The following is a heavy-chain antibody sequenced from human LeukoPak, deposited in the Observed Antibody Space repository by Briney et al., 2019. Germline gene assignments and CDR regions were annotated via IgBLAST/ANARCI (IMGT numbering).Heavy chain of an antibody. J-gene: IGHJ4*02. Sequence: SETLSLTCTVSGGSISSSSYYWGWIRQPPGKGLEWIGCILYSGSTYYNPSLKSRVTISVDTSKNQFSLKLSSVTAADTAVYYCASWYYDILTGYYRRYFDYWGQGTLVTVSS. CDR3: ASWYYDILTGYYRRYFDY. D-gene: IGHD3-9*01. CDR2: ILYSGST. CDR1: GGSISSSSYY. V-gene: IGHV4-39*07.